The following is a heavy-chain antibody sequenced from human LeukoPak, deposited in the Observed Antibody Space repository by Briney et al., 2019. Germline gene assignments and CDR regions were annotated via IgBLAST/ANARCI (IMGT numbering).Heavy chain of an antibody. J-gene: IGHJ4*02. D-gene: IGHD3-10*01. CDR3: ARLVYGSGGDY. CDR2: INHSGST. CDR1: GGSFSGYY. V-gene: IGHV4-34*01. Sequence: SETLSLTCAVYGGSFSGYYWSWIRQPPGKGLEWIGEINHSGSTNYNLSLKSRVTISVDTSKNQFSLKLSSVTAADTAVYYCARLVYGSGGDYWGQGTLVTVSS.